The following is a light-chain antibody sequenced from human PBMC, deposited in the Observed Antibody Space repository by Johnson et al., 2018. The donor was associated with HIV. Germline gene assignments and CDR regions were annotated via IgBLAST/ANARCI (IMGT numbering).Light chain of an antibody. CDR2: DNN. Sequence: SVLTQPPSVSAAPGQKVTISCSGSSSNIGSNSLSWFQQFPGTAPKLLIYDNNKRPSGIPDRFSGSQSGTSATLDITGLQTGDEADYYCGTWDNSLGAQYVFGSGTKVTVL. CDR3: GTWDNSLGAQYV. J-gene: IGLJ1*01. CDR1: SSNIGSNS. V-gene: IGLV1-51*01.